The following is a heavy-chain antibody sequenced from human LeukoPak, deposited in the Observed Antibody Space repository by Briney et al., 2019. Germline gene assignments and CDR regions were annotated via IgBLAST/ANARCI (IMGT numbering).Heavy chain of an antibody. V-gene: IGHV4-30-4*01. CDR2: IHHSGNT. CDR1: GDSLSGGDHY. Sequence: SQTLSLTCAVSGDSLSGGDHYWSWIRQPPGKGLEWIGYIHHSGNTHYNPSLRSRAIISVDMSKNQFSLSLNSLTAADSAVYYCARAAAPTNSWYYFDYWGRGTLVTVSS. CDR3: ARAAAPTNSWYYFDY. J-gene: IGHJ4*02. D-gene: IGHD2/OR15-2a*01.